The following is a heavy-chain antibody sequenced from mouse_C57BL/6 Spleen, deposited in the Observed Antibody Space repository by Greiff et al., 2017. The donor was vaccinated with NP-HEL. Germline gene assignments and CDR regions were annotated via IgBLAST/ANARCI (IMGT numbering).Heavy chain of an antibody. CDR2: INPNNGGT. CDR3: ARWGGYYAWFAY. V-gene: IGHV1-26*01. Sequence: EVQLQQSGPELVKPGASVKISCKASGYTFTDYYMNWVKQSHGKSLEWIGDINPNNGGTSYNQKFKGKATLTVDKSSSTAYMELRSLTSEDSAVYYRARWGGYYAWFAYWGQGTLVTVSA. D-gene: IGHD2-3*01. J-gene: IGHJ3*01. CDR1: GYTFTDYY.